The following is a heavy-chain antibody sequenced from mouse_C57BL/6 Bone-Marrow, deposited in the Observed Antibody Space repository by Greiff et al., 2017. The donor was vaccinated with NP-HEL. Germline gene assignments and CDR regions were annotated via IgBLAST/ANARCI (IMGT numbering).Heavy chain of an antibody. Sequence: VQLKESGPELVKPGASVKISCKASGYSFTDYYMNWVKQSNGKSLEWIGVINPNYGTTSYNQKFKGKATLTVDQSSSTAYMPLNYLTSEDSAVYNCARYDYYNYAMDNRSQGSSDTVSS. J-gene: IGHJ4*01. D-gene: IGHD2-4*01. CDR2: INPNYGTT. CDR3: ARYDYYNYAMDN. CDR1: GYSFTDYY. V-gene: IGHV1-39*01.